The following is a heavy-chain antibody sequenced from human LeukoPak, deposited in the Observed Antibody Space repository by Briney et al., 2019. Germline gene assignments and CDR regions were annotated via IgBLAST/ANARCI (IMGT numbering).Heavy chain of an antibody. D-gene: IGHD6-13*01. CDR1: GGSISSSSYY. J-gene: IGHJ4*02. CDR3: ARARPGGAAAGPEFDY. Sequence: PSETLSLTCTVSGGSISSSSYYWSWIRQAPGKGLEWIGYIYFSGSTKYNPSLKSRITISLDTPKNQFSLNLSSVTAADTALYYCARARPGGAAAGPEFDYWGQGLLVTVSS. V-gene: IGHV4-61*01. CDR2: IYFSGST.